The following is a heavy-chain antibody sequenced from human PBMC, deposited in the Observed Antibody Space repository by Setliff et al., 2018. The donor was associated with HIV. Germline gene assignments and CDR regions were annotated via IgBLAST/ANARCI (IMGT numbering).Heavy chain of an antibody. J-gene: IGHJ4*02. V-gene: IGHV4-34*01. Sequence: PSETLSLTCVVYGGSFSDYYWSWIRQPPGKGLEWIGEINHSGNTTYNPSLKSRVAMSVDTTKNQFSLKLNTVTAADTATYYCLLDVPLILRTSPPLWGQGTRSPSPQ. CDR3: LLDVPLILRTSPPL. CDR1: GGSFSDYY. D-gene: IGHD1-7*01. CDR2: INHSGNT.